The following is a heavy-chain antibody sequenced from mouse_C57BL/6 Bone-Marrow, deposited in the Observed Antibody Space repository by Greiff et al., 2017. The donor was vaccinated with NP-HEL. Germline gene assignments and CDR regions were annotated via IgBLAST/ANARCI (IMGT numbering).Heavy chain of an antibody. J-gene: IGHJ4*01. CDR3: TDLLGYAMDY. CDR2: IDPENGDT. D-gene: IGHD4-1*01. CDR1: GFNIKDDY. Sequence: EVQLVESGAELVRPGASVKLSCTASGFNIKDDYMHWVKQRPEQGLEWIGWIDPENGDTEYASKFQGKATITADTSSNTAYLQLSSLTSEDTAVYYCTDLLGYAMDYWGQGTSVTVSS. V-gene: IGHV14-4*01.